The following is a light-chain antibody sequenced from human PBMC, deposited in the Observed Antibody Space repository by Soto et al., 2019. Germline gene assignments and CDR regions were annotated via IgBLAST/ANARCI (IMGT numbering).Light chain of an antibody. Sequence: QSALTQPPSASGSPGQSVTISCTGTSSDVGGYNYVSWYQQHPGKAPKLMIYEVSKRPSGVPDRFYGSKSGNTASLTVSGLQAEDEADNYCSSYAGSKNFARVFGGGPKLTV. CDR3: SSYAGSKNFARV. V-gene: IGLV2-8*01. CDR2: EVS. CDR1: SSDVGGYNY. J-gene: IGLJ2*01.